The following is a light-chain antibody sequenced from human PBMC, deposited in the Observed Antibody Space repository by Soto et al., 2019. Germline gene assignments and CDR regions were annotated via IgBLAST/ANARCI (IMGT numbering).Light chain of an antibody. V-gene: IGKV3-15*01. CDR1: QSVSSN. J-gene: IGKJ5*01. CDR3: QQYNNWPPG. Sequence: EIVITQSPATLSVPAGERATLSCRASQSVSSNLAWYQQKPGQAPRLIIYGASTRATGIPARFSGSGSGTEFTLTISSLPSEDFAVYYCQQYNNWPPGFGQGTRLEI. CDR2: GAS.